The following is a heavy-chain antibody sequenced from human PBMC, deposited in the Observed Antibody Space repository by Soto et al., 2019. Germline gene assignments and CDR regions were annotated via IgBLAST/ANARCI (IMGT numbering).Heavy chain of an antibody. Sequence: YEPTRVNATQTLTLTFTFSGFSFTTGGVAVGWIRQTPGGALEWLTLIYYNDDRRFSPSLQTRLTITGDTSKNQVVLSLTNVDPSDTATYFCPHSPGGYYFLYFDVWGHVTSVTVCS. CDR2: IYYNDDR. D-gene: IGHD2-8*02. J-gene: IGHJ6*03. CDR3: PHSPGGYYFLYFDV. V-gene: IGHV2-5*01. CDR1: GFSFTTGGVA.